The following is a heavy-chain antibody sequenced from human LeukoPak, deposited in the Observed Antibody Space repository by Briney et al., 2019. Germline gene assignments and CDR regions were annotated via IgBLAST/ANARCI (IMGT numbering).Heavy chain of an antibody. CDR2: ISSSSSYI. Sequence: PGGSLRLSCAASGFTFSSYGMHWVRQAPGKGLEWVSSISSSSSYIYYADSVKGRFTISRDNAKNSLYLQMNSLRAEDTAVYYCARAGSRPTDIVVVPAATSPYYYYYYMDVWGKGTTVTVSS. V-gene: IGHV3-21*01. D-gene: IGHD2-2*01. J-gene: IGHJ6*03. CDR1: GFTFSSYG. CDR3: ARAGSRPTDIVVVPAATSPYYYYYYMDV.